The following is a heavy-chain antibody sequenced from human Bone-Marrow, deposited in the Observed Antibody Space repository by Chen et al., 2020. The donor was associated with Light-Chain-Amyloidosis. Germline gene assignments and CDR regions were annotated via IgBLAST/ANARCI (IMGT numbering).Heavy chain of an antibody. D-gene: IGHD5-12*01. CDR1: GYTFPNYW. Sequence: EVQLGQSGPEVKKPGESLRISCKGSGYTFPNYWIGWVRQMPGKGLGWMGVIYPDDSDARYSPSVEGQVTISADKSITTAYLQWRSLKASDTAMYYCARRRDGYNFDYWGQGTLVTVSS. CDR2: IYPDDSDA. CDR3: ARRRDGYNFDY. J-gene: IGHJ4*02. V-gene: IGHV5-51*01.